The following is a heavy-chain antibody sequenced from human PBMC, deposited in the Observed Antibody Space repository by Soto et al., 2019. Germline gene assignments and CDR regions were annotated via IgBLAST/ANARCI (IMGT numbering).Heavy chain of an antibody. V-gene: IGHV3-33*03. D-gene: IGHD3-10*01. Sequence: GGSLRLSCAASGFSFSSYAMHWVRQAPGKGLEWVADIRNDGSNTVYADSVKGRFTVSRNNAKNTLYLQMNSLRAEDTAVYYCAKCWYYGSGSPGDYYYYYYMDVWGKGTTVTVSS. CDR3: AKCWYYGSGSPGDYYYYYYMDV. CDR2: IRNDGSNT. J-gene: IGHJ6*03. CDR1: GFSFSSYA.